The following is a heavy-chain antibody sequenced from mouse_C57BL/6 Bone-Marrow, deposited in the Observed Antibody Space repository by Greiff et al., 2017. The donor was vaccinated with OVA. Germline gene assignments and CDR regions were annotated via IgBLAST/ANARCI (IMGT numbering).Heavy chain of an antibody. CDR2: IRSKSNNYAT. J-gene: IGHJ3*01. D-gene: IGHD2-5*01. CDR1: GFSFNTYA. Sequence: EVKLMESGGGLVQPKGSLKLSCAASGFSFNTYAMNWVRQAPGKGLEWVARIRSKSNNYATYYADSVKDRFTISRDDSESMLYLQMNNLKTEDTAMYYCVRHRRYSNAWFAYWGQGTLVTVSA. V-gene: IGHV10-1*01. CDR3: VRHRRYSNAWFAY.